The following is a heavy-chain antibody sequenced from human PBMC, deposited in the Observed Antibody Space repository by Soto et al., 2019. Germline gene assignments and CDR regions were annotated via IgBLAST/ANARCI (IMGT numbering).Heavy chain of an antibody. J-gene: IGHJ4*02. Sequence: QVQLVQSGAEVKKPGSSVKVSCKASGGTFSSYAISWVRQAPGQGLEWMGGIIPIFGTANYAQKFQGRVTITADKSTSTAYMELSSLRSDDTAVYYCIAAAGTGKRGNFDYWGQGTLVTVSS. CDR3: IAAAGTGKRGNFDY. CDR1: GGTFSSYA. D-gene: IGHD6-13*01. V-gene: IGHV1-69*06. CDR2: IIPIFGTA.